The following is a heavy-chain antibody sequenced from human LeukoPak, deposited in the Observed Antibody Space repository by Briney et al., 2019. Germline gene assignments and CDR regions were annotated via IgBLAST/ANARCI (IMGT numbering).Heavy chain of an antibody. Sequence: SETLSLTRTVSGGSVSGSTHYWGWIGQPPGKGPECIGSIDYGASTCSGCTFYNPSLRSRVTISVDTSKNQVSLRLTSMTAADTAVYYCPRLQGVAVPGAPEHNWFDPWGQGTLVTVSS. J-gene: IGHJ5*02. V-gene: IGHV4-39*01. CDR3: PRLQGVAVPGAPEHNWFDP. D-gene: IGHD2-2*01. CDR1: GGSVSGSTHY. CDR2: IDYGASTCSGCT.